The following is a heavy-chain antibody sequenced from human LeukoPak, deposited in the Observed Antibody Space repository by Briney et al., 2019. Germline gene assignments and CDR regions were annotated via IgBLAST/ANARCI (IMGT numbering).Heavy chain of an antibody. Sequence: ASVKVSCKASGYTFAGYYIHWVRQALGQGLEWMGWINPNSGGTYYAQKFQGRVTMTRDTSISTAYMELSRLRSDDTAVYYCARGTYDFWSGYQPLPFDYWGQGTLVTVSS. CDR3: ARGTYDFWSGYQPLPFDY. J-gene: IGHJ4*02. CDR1: GYTFAGYY. CDR2: INPNSGGT. D-gene: IGHD3-3*01. V-gene: IGHV1-2*02.